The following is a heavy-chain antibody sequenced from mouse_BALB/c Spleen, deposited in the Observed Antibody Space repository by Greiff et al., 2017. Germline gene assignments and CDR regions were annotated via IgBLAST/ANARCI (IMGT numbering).Heavy chain of an antibody. CDR2: IDPANGNT. Sequence: LVESGAELVKPGASVKLSCTASGFNIKDTYMHWVKQRPEQGLEWIGRIDPANGNTKYDPKFQGKATITADTSSNTAYLQLSSLTSEDTAVYYCARSTMITTGDYFDYWGQGTTLTVSS. D-gene: IGHD2-4*01. V-gene: IGHV14-3*02. CDR1: GFNIKDTY. CDR3: ARSTMITTGDYFDY. J-gene: IGHJ2*01.